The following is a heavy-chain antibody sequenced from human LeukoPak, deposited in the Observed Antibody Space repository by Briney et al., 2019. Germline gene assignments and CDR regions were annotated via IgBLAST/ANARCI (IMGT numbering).Heavy chain of an antibody. Sequence: GRSLRLSCAASGFTFSYYTMHWASQAPGKGLEWVAIISYDGSNKFYADSVKGRFTISRDNSKNTLYLQMNSLGPEDTAMYYCAKVAKGNIVVVTALDYWGPGTLVTVSS. CDR3: AKVAKGNIVVVTALDY. D-gene: IGHD2-21*01. CDR1: GFTFSYYT. J-gene: IGHJ4*02. CDR2: ISYDGSNK. V-gene: IGHV3-30*04.